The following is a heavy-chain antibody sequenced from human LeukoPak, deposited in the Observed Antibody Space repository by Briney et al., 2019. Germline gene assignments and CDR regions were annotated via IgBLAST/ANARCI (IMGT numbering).Heavy chain of an antibody. CDR3: ARRGIAAAFGWFDP. D-gene: IGHD6-13*01. CDR2: IYYSGST. J-gene: IGHJ5*02. CDR1: GGSVSSGSYY. Sequence: PSETLSLTWTVSGGSVSSGSYYWSWVRQPPGKGLEWIGYIYYSGSTNYNPSLKSRVTISVDTSKNQFSLKLSSVTAADTAVYYCARRGIAAAFGWFDPWGQGTLVTVSS. V-gene: IGHV4-61*01.